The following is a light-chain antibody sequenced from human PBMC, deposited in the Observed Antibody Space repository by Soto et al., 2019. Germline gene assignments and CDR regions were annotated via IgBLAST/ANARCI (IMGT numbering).Light chain of an antibody. J-gene: IGLJ2*01. Sequence: QLVLTQSSSASASLGSSVKLTCTLSSGHTTYIIAWHQQQPGKAPRYLMKLETSGSYNKGCGVPDRFSGSSSGADRYLTISNLQFEDEADYYCETWDINTHVVFGGGTKLTVL. CDR3: ETWDINTHVV. CDR1: SGHTTYI. CDR2: LETSGSY. V-gene: IGLV4-60*02.